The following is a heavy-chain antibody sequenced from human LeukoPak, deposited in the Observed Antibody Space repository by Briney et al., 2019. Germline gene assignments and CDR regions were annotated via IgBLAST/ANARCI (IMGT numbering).Heavy chain of an antibody. D-gene: IGHD6-19*01. V-gene: IGHV1-8*03. CDR2: IITIIETP. J-gene: IGHJ6*03. Sequence: ASVKVSCKTSGYTFTSYAINWVRQAPGQRLEWMGRIITIIETPKYAQNFPGRVTITRNTSVSTAYMELSSLRSEDTAVYYCAKGKTRIAVAGILLGRKYYYYDYMDVWGKGTTVTVSS. CDR3: AKGKTRIAVAGILLGRKYYYYDYMDV. CDR1: GYTFTSYA.